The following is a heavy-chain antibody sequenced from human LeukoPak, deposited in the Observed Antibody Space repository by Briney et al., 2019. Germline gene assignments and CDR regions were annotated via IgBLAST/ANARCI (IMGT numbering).Heavy chain of an antibody. Sequence: SETLSLTCTVSGGSISSSSYYWGWIRQPPGKGLEWIGSIYYSGSTYYNPSLKSRVTISVDTSKNQFSLKLSSVTAADTAVYYCARDATVTSPFYYYYYYMNVWGKGTTVTVSS. D-gene: IGHD4-17*01. CDR3: ARDATVTSPFYYYYYYMNV. V-gene: IGHV4-39*07. J-gene: IGHJ6*03. CDR1: GGSISSSSYY. CDR2: IYYSGST.